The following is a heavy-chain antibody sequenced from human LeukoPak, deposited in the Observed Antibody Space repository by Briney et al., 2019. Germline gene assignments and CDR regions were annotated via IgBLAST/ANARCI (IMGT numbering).Heavy chain of an antibody. D-gene: IGHD3-22*01. J-gene: IGHJ4*02. V-gene: IGHV3-23*01. CDR2: ISGSGGST. Sequence: PGGSLRLSCAASGFTFSSYGMSWVRQAPGKGLEWVSDISGSGGSTYYADSVKGRFTISRDNSKNTLYLQMNSLRAEDTAVYYCAKEGGGGYYDSSGYYYPFDYWGQGTLVTVSS. CDR1: GFTFSSYG. CDR3: AKEGGGGYYDSSGYYYPFDY.